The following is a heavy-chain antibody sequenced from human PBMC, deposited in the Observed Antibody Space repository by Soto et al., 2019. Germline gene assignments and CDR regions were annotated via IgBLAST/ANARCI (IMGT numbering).Heavy chain of an antibody. V-gene: IGHV4-31*03. D-gene: IGHD3-9*01. CDR1: GGSISSGGYY. CDR2: IYYSGST. J-gene: IGHJ6*02. Sequence: SETLSLTCTVSGGSISSGGYYWSWIRQHPGKGLEWIGYIYYSGSTYYNPSLKSRVTISVDTSKNQFSLKLSSVTAADTAVYYCARGGGTYYDILTGPYYYCCGMDVWGQGTTVTVSS. CDR3: ARGGGTYYDILTGPYYYCCGMDV.